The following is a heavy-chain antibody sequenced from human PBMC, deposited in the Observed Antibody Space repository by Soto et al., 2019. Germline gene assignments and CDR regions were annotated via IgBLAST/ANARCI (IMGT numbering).Heavy chain of an antibody. D-gene: IGHD5-12*01. CDR1: GYTFTGYY. J-gene: IGHJ4*02. Sequence: ASVKVSCKASGYTFTGYYIHWVRQAPGQGLEWMGWITPNSGATNYVQKFQGWVTMTRDTSISTAYMELSRLGSDDTAVYYCARTNDYESPHLGYWGQGTLVTVSS. V-gene: IGHV1-2*04. CDR2: ITPNSGAT. CDR3: ARTNDYESPHLGY.